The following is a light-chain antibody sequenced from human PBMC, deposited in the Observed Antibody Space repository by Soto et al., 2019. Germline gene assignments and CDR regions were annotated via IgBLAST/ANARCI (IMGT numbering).Light chain of an antibody. CDR2: GAS. J-gene: IGKJ1*01. Sequence: EIVMTQSPATLSVSPGERATLSCRASQSVSTNLAWYQQKPGHPTRLLIYGASTRATGIPAWFSGSGSGREFALTIGSQQSDDCAIYYCQHYTNWPPWTFGPGTTVDIK. CDR1: QSVSTN. V-gene: IGKV3-15*01. CDR3: QHYTNWPPWT.